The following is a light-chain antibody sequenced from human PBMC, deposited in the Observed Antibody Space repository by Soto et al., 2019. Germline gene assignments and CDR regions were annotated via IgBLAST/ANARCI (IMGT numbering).Light chain of an antibody. CDR3: QHYNSYSEA. V-gene: IGKV1-5*03. CDR1: QTISSW. J-gene: IGKJ1*01. Sequence: DGQMTQSPSTLSGSVGDRVTITCRASQTISSWLAWYQQKPGKAPKLLIYKASTLNSRVPSRFSGSGSGTEFTLTISSLEPDDFATYYCQHYNSYSEAFGQGTKVDIK. CDR2: KAS.